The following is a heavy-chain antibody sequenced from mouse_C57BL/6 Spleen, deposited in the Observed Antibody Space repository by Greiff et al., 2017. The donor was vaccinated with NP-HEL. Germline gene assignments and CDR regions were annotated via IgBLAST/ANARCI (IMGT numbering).Heavy chain of an antibody. J-gene: IGHJ4*01. V-gene: IGHV1-74*01. Sequence: QVQLQQPGAELVKPGASVTVSCKASGYTFTSYWMHWVKQRPGQGLEWIGRIHPSDSDTNYNQKLKGKATLTVDKSSSTAYMQLSSLTSEDSAIYYCAITGNYEGNAMDYWGQGTSVTVSS. CDR3: AITGNYEGNAMDY. CDR2: IHPSDSDT. D-gene: IGHD2-1*01. CDR1: GYTFTSYW.